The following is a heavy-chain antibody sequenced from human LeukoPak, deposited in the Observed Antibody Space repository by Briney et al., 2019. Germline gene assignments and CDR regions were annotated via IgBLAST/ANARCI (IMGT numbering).Heavy chain of an antibody. Sequence: GESLKISCKGSGYSFTSYWIGWVRQMPGKGLEWMGIIYPGDSDTRYSPSFQGQVTISADKSISTAYLQWSSLKASDTAMYYCARHLPSGGGISNFDYWGQGTLVTVSS. CDR2: IYPGDSDT. CDR3: ARHLPSGGGISNFDY. CDR1: GYSFTSYW. D-gene: IGHD2-15*01. J-gene: IGHJ4*02. V-gene: IGHV5-51*01.